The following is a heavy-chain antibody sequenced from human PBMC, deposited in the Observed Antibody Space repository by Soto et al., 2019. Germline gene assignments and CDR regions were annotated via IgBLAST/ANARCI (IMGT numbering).Heavy chain of an antibody. CDR1: AGPFSSYA. CDR2: IIPIFGTA. Sequence: GVSVKVSFKSSAGPFSSYAMSFVRQAPGQGLEWMGGIIPIFGTANYVQKFQGRVTITADKSTSTAYMELSSLRSEDTAVYYCARVCSSTSCYASYYYGMDVWGQGTTVTVSS. J-gene: IGHJ6*01. CDR3: ARVCSSTSCYASYYYGMDV. V-gene: IGHV1-69*06. D-gene: IGHD2-2*01.